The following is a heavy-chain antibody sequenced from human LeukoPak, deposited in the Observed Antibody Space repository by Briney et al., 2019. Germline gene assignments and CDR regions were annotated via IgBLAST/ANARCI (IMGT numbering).Heavy chain of an antibody. CDR2: ISSSSSYI. CDR1: GFTFSSYS. V-gene: IGHV3-21*01. J-gene: IGHJ4*02. CDR3: ARGPKLLWFGELLFDY. D-gene: IGHD3-10*01. Sequence: GGSLRLSCAASGFTFSSYSMNWVRQAPGKGLEWVSSISSSSSYIYYADSVKGRFTISRDNAKNSLYLQMNSLRAEDTAVYYCARGPKLLWFGELLFDYWGQGTLVTVSS.